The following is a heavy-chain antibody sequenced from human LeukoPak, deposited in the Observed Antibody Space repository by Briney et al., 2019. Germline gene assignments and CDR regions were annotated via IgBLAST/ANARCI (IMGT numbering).Heavy chain of an antibody. CDR1: GASISSYY. Sequence: SETLSLTCTVSGASISSYYWSWIRQPPGKGLEWIGKIHYSGSTNYNPSLKSRVTISVDTSKNQFSLKLSSVTAADTAVYYCARRAGSGWSINWFDPWGQRTLITVSS. V-gene: IGHV4-59*08. D-gene: IGHD6-19*01. J-gene: IGHJ5*02. CDR3: ARRAGSGWSINWFDP. CDR2: IHYSGST.